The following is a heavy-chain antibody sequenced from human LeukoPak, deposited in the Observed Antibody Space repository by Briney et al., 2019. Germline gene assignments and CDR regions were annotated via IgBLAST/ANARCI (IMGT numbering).Heavy chain of an antibody. CDR1: GFTFSTYS. J-gene: IGHJ4*02. V-gene: IGHV3-48*04. CDR2: ISSSGSTI. D-gene: IGHD1-26*01. CDR3: ARDGSYYRVFDY. Sequence: QSGGSLRLSCAASGFTFSTYSMNWVRQAPGMGLEWVSYISSSGSTIYYADSVKGRFTISRDNAKNSLYLQMNSLRAEDTAVYYCARDGSYYRVFDYWGQGTLVTVSS.